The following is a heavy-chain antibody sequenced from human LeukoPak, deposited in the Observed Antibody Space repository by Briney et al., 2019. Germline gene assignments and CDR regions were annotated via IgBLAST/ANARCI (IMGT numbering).Heavy chain of an antibody. CDR3: ARVNYCSSTSCYNDAYYYYMDV. V-gene: IGHV1-8*02. CDR2: MNPNSGNT. Sequence: ASVKVSCKASGGTFSSYAISWVRQATGQGLEWMGWMNPNSGNTGCAQKFQGRVTMTRNTSISTAYMELSSLRSEDTAVYYCARVNYCSSTSCYNDAYYYYMDVWGKGTTVTVSS. D-gene: IGHD2-2*02. J-gene: IGHJ6*03. CDR1: GGTFSSYA.